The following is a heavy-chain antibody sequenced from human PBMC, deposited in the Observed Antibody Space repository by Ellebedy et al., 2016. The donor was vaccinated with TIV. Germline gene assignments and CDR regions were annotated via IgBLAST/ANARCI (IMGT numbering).Heavy chain of an antibody. D-gene: IGHD6-25*01. CDR1: GFTFSNAW. CDR2: IKSKTDGGTT. J-gene: IGHJ3*02. Sequence: GESLKISXAASGFTFSNAWMSWVRQAPGKGLEWVGRIKSKTDGGTTDYAAPVKGRFTISRDDSKNTLYLQMNSLRGEDTAVYYCARDGRRAFDIWGQGTMVTVSS. V-gene: IGHV3-15*01. CDR3: ARDGRRAFDI.